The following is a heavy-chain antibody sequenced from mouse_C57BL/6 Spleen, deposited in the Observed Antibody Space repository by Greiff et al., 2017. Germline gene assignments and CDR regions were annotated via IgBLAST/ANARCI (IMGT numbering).Heavy chain of an antibody. CDR1: GFTFSSYT. Sequence: DVQLVESGGGLVKPGGSLKLSCAASGFTFSSYTMSWVRQTPEKRLEWVATISGGGGNTYSPDSVTGRFTISRDNAKNTLYLQMSSLRSEDTALYYCARHGAAQATWAWFAYWGQGTLVTVSA. CDR2: ISGGGGNT. D-gene: IGHD3-2*02. V-gene: IGHV5-9*01. J-gene: IGHJ3*01. CDR3: ARHGAAQATWAWFAY.